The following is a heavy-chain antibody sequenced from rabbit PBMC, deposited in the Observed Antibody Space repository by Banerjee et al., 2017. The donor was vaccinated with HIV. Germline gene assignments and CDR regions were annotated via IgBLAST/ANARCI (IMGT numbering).Heavy chain of an antibody. D-gene: IGHD2-1*01. Sequence: QQQLEESGGGLVKPGGTLTLTCTASGLDFSSSYWICWVRQAPGKGLEWIACIYTGSSGSTYYASWAKGRFTITKASSTTVTLQMTSLTAADTATYFCVRDHSYDDYGDYLAFDLWGPGTLVTVS. CDR1: GLDFSSSYW. CDR2: IYTGSSGST. V-gene: IGHV1S45*01. CDR3: VRDHSYDDYGDYLAFDL. J-gene: IGHJ4*01.